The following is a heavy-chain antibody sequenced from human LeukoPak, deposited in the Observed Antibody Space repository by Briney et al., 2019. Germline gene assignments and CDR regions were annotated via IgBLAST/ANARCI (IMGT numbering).Heavy chain of an antibody. CDR2: ISAYNGNT. Sequence: ASVKVSCKASGYTFTSYGISWVRQAPGQGLEWMGWISAYNGNTNYAQKLQGRVTMTTDTSTSTAYMELRSLRSDDTAVYHCARVSQAPITIFGVVTHYYYYYGMDVWGQGTTVTVSS. D-gene: IGHD3-3*01. CDR1: GYTFTSYG. CDR3: ARVSQAPITIFGVVTHYYYYYGMDV. J-gene: IGHJ6*02. V-gene: IGHV1-18*01.